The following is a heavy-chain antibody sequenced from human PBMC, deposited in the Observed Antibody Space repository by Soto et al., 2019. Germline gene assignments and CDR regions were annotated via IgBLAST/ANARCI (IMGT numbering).Heavy chain of an antibody. CDR1: GFTFSSYS. J-gene: IGHJ5*02. CDR3: ARVGTYYYDSSGHWFDP. D-gene: IGHD3-22*01. CDR2: ISSSSSTI. V-gene: IGHV3-48*02. Sequence: EVQLVESGGGLVQPGGSLRLSCAASGFTFSSYSMNWVRQAPGKGLEWVSYISSSSSTIYYADSVKGRFTISRDNAKNSLYLQMNSLRDEDTAVYYCARVGTYYYDSSGHWFDPWGQGTLVTVSS.